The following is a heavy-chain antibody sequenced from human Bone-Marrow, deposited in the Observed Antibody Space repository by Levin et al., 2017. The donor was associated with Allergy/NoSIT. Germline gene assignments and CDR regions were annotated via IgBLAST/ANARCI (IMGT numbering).Heavy chain of an antibody. CDR2: IKQDGSEK. Sequence: GESLKISCAASGFTFSSYWMSWVRQAPGKGLEWVANIKQDGSEKYYVDSVKGRFTISRDNAKNSLYLQMNSLRAEDTAVYYCARDGCGGGDCPWYFDLWGRGTLVTVSS. CDR1: GFTFSSYW. J-gene: IGHJ2*01. CDR3: ARDGCGGGDCPWYFDL. V-gene: IGHV3-7*01. D-gene: IGHD2-21*02.